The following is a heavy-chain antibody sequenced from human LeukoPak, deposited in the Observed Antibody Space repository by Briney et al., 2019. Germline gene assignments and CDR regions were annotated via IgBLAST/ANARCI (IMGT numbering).Heavy chain of an antibody. CDR1: GFTFSSYD. D-gene: IGHD3-22*01. V-gene: IGHV3-13*01. Sequence: GGSLRLSCAASGFTFSSYDMHWVRQATGKGLEWVSAIGTAGDTYYPGSVKGRFTISRENAENSLYLQMNSLRAGDTAVYYCARAPTYYYDSSGYYLSSGGDAFDIWGQGTMVTVSS. J-gene: IGHJ3*02. CDR2: IGTAGDT. CDR3: ARAPTYYYDSSGYYLSSGGDAFDI.